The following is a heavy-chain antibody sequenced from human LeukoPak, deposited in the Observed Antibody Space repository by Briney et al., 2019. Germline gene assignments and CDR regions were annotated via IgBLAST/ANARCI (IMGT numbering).Heavy chain of an antibody. V-gene: IGHV3-48*02. D-gene: IGHD6-19*01. Sequence: GGSLRLSCAASGFTFTDYSMNWVRQAPGKGLEWVSYISSTRRSSIYYADSVKGRFTISLDNAKNSLFLQMNNLRDEDTAVYYCARDAGYSSGWSHWYFDLWGRGTPVTVSS. CDR1: GFTFTDYS. CDR3: ARDAGYSSGWSHWYFDL. CDR2: ISSTRRSSI. J-gene: IGHJ2*01.